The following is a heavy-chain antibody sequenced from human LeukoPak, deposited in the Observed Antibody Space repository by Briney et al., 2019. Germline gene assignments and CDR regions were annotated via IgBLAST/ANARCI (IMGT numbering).Heavy chain of an antibody. CDR1: GGSVSSCSYY. J-gene: IGHJ4*02. D-gene: IGHD2-2*01. CDR2: IYYSGST. Sequence: SETLSLTCTVSGGSVSSCSYYWRWIRQPPGKGLEWIGYIYYSGSTNYNPSLKNRVTISLDTSKNQFSLRLSSVTAADTAVYYCALWFCSITSCYVDYWGQGTLVTVSS. V-gene: IGHV4-61*01. CDR3: ALWFCSITSCYVDY.